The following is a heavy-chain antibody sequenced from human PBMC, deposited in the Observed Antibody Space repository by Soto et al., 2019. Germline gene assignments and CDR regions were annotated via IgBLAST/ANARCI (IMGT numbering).Heavy chain of an antibody. D-gene: IGHD3-10*01. V-gene: IGHV1-46*02. J-gene: IGHJ4*02. CDR3: ARGPYGGYVDY. CDR2: INPSGGST. Sequence: GASVQVSFKASGYTSNSYYMHWVRLAPGQGLEWMGIINPSGGSTSDVHKFEGRVTMTRDTSMSRVYMELSRLRYEDTAVSYCARGPYGGYVDYWGQGTLVTVSS. CDR1: GYTSNSYY.